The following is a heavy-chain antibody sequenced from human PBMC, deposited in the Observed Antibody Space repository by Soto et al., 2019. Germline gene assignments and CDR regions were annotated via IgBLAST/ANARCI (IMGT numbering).Heavy chain of an antibody. CDR2: ISSSSSYI. J-gene: IGHJ6*02. Sequence: PGGSLRLSCAASGFTFSSYSMNWVRQAPGKGLEWVSSISSSSSYIYYADSVKGRFTISRDNARNSLYLQMNSLRAEDTAVYYCARYCSGGSCPVYYYYGMDVWGQGTTVTVSS. CDR3: ARYCSGGSCPVYYYYGMDV. CDR1: GFTFSSYS. D-gene: IGHD2-15*01. V-gene: IGHV3-21*01.